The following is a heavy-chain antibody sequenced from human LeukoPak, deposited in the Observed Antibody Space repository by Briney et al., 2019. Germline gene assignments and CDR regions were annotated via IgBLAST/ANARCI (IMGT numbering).Heavy chain of an antibody. J-gene: IGHJ4*02. D-gene: IGHD3-9*01. CDR3: ARRSYDILTGYYVNKAHYFDY. CDR1: GYSFTSYW. CDR2: IYPGDSDT. V-gene: IGHV5-51*01. Sequence: GESLKISCKGSGYSFTSYWIGWVRQMPGKGLEWMGIIYPGDSDTRYSPSFQGQVTISADKSISTAYLQWSSLKASDTAMYYCARRSYDILTGYYVNKAHYFDYWGQGTLVTVSS.